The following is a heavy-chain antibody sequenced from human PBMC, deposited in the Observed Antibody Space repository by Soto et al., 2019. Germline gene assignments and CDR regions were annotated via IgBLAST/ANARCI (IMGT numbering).Heavy chain of an antibody. D-gene: IGHD3-10*01. CDR1: GGTFSSYT. J-gene: IGHJ2*01. V-gene: IGHV1-69*02. CDR2: IIPILGIA. Sequence: QVQLVQSGAEVKKPGSSVKVSCKASGGTFSSYTISWVRQAPGQGLEWMGRIIPILGIANYAQKFQGRVTITADKSTSTAYVELSSLRSEDTAVYYCARGSYYYGSGSYSWYFDLWGRGTLVTVSS. CDR3: ARGSYYYGSGSYSWYFDL.